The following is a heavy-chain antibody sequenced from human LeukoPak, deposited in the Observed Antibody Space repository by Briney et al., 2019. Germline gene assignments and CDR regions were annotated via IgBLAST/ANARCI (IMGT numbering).Heavy chain of an antibody. D-gene: IGHD6-19*01. V-gene: IGHV3-7*01. CDR3: AAQRAVGFDY. CDR2: IKQDGSQK. J-gene: IGHJ4*02. CDR1: GFTFSTYY. Sequence: GGSLRLSCAASGFTFSTYYMTWVRQAPGKGLEGVANIKQDGSQKYYVDSVQGRFTISRDNAKNSLYLQMNSLRAEDTAVYYCAAQRAVGFDYWGQGTLVTVSS.